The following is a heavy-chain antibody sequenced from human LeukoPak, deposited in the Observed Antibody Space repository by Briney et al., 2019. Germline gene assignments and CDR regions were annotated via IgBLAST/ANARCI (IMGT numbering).Heavy chain of an antibody. J-gene: IGHJ4*02. D-gene: IGHD3-3*01. Sequence: GGSLRLSCAASGFTFSIYSMNWVRQAPGKGLEWVASVSSRSTYTHFADSVKGRFTIYRDDADESLFLHMNGLRVEDTAVYYCARESYDWSGHFPRDFDYWGQGTLVTVSS. V-gene: IGHV3-21*01. CDR1: GFTFSIYS. CDR2: VSSRSTYT. CDR3: ARESYDWSGHFPRDFDY.